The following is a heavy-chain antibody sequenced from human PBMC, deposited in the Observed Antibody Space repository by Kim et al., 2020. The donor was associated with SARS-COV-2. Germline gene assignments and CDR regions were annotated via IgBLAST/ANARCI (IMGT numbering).Heavy chain of an antibody. V-gene: IGHV3-74*01. Sequence: GGSLRLSCAASGFTFSRFWMHWVRQVPGKGLVWVSCTNENGSWTNHADSVQGRFTISRDNAKNTLYLQMNSLRAEDTGIYYCARDLSGEFDFWGQGTMVTVSS. CDR1: GFTFSRFW. D-gene: IGHD2-21*01. CDR2: TNENGSWT. CDR3: ARDLSGEFDF. J-gene: IGHJ4*02.